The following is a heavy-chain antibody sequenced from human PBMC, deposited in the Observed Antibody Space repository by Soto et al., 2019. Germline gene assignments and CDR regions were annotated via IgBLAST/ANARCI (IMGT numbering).Heavy chain of an antibody. V-gene: IGHV4-30-4*01. CDR2: IYYSGST. D-gene: IGHD5-18*01. Sequence: PSETLSLTCTVSGGSISSGDYYWSWIRQPPGKGLEWIGYIYYSGSTYYNPSLKSRVTISVDTSKNQFSLKLSSVTAADTAVYYCAGKDTAMGLLHYRGQGTLVTV. J-gene: IGHJ4*02. CDR1: GGSISSGDYY. CDR3: AGKDTAMGLLHY.